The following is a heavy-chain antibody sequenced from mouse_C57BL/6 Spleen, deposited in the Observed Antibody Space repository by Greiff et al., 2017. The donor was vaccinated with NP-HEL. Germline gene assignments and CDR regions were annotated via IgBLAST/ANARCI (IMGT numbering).Heavy chain of an antibody. V-gene: IGHV1-80*01. Sequence: VKLMESGAELVKPGASVKISCKASGYAFSSYWMNWVKQRPGKGLEWIGQIYPGDGDTNYNGKFKGKATLTADKSSSTAYMQLSSLTSEDSAVYFCARGDGYSSLYAMDYWGQGTSVTVSS. CDR3: ARGDGYSSLYAMDY. D-gene: IGHD2-3*01. CDR1: GYAFSSYW. J-gene: IGHJ4*01. CDR2: IYPGDGDT.